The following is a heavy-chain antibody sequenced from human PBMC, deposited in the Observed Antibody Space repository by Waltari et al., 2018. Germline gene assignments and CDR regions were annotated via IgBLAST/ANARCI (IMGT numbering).Heavy chain of an antibody. V-gene: IGHV4-39*01. Sequence: QLQLQESGPGLVKPSETLSLTCTVSGGSIRSSSYYWGWIRQPPGKGLEWIGSIYYSGSTYYNPSLKSRVTISVDTSKNQFSLKLSSVTAADTAVYYCARLIVVPTSDAFDIWGQGTMVTVSS. J-gene: IGHJ3*02. CDR2: IYYSGST. CDR1: GGSIRSSSYY. D-gene: IGHD3-22*01. CDR3: ARLIVVPTSDAFDI.